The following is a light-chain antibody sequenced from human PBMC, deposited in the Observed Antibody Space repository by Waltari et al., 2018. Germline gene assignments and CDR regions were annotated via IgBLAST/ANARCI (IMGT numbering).Light chain of an antibody. J-gene: IGKJ4*01. CDR1: ESLVYSDGNTY. CDR2: KVF. Sequence: DVVMTQSPLSLPVTLGQPASISCRSSESLVYSDGNTYLNWFQQRPGQSPRRLIYKVFNRDSGVPDRFSGSGSGTDFTLKISRVEAEDVGVYYCMQGKSWPLTFGGGTKVEIK. V-gene: IGKV2-30*01. CDR3: MQGKSWPLT.